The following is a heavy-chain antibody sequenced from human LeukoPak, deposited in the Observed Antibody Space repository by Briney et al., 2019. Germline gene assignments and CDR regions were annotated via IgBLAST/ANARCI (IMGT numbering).Heavy chain of an antibody. V-gene: IGHV1-18*01. CDR3: ARGAKLTSLSSSWSNWFDP. CDR1: GYTFTSYG. CDR2: ISAYNGNT. D-gene: IGHD6-13*01. J-gene: IGHJ5*02. Sequence: ASVKVSCKASGYTFTSYGISWVRQAPGQGLEWMGWISAYNGNTNYAQKLQGRVTMTTDTSTSTAYMELSSLRSEDTAVYYCARGAKLTSLSSSWSNWFDPWGQGTLVTVSS.